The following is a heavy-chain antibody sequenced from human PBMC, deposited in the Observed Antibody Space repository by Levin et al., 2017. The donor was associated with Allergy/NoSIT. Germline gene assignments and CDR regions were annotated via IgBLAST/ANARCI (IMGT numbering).Heavy chain of an antibody. CDR2: ISNDGSNK. J-gene: IGHJ4*02. CDR1: GFTFSSYG. V-gene: IGHV3-30*18. D-gene: IGHD4-17*01. CDR3: AKALTTVTTYLDY. Sequence: GESLKISCAASGFTFSSYGMHWVRQAPGKGLEWMAVISNDGSNKYYADSVKGRLTISRGNSKNTLYLQMNSLRAEDTAVYYCAKALTTVTTYLDYWGQGTLVTVSS.